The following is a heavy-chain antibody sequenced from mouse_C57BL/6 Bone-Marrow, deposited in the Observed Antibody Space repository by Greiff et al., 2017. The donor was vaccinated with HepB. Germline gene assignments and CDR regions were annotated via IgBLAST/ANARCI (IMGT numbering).Heavy chain of an antibody. CDR1: GYAFSSYW. CDR2: IYPGDGDT. Sequence: QVQLKQSGAELVKPGASVKISCKASGYAFSSYWMNWVKQRPGKGLEWIGQIYPGDGDTNYNGKFKGKATLTADKSSSTAYMQLSSLTSEDSAVYFCARRGDVHWYFDVWGTGTTVTVSS. J-gene: IGHJ1*03. CDR3: ARRGDVHWYFDV. V-gene: IGHV1-80*01.